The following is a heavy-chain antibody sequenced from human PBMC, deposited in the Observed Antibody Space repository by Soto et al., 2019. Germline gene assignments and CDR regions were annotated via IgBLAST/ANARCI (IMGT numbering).Heavy chain of an antibody. CDR2: LNPHSGNT. Sequence: QVQLVQSGAEVKKPGASVKVSCKASGYSFTSNDINWVRQATGQGLEWMGWLNPHSGNTGYAQKFQGRVTMTRNTSIRTPYRELSSMRSEATAVYYCASLYGDMGWWYFDLWGRGTLVTVSS. D-gene: IGHD4-17*01. J-gene: IGHJ2*01. CDR3: ASLYGDMGWWYFDL. V-gene: IGHV1-8*01. CDR1: GYSFTSND.